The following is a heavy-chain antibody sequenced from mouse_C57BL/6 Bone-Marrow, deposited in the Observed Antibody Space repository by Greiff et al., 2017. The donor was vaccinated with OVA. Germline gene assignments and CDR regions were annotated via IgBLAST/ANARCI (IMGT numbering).Heavy chain of an antibody. D-gene: IGHD1-1*01. Sequence: LQESGPGLVQPSQSLSITCTVSGFSLTSYGVHWVRQSPGKGLEWLGVIWSGGSTDYNAAFISRLSISKDNSKSQVFFKMNSLQADDAAIYYCASRSSPYWYFDVWGTGTTVTVSS. V-gene: IGHV2-2*01. CDR3: ASRSSPYWYFDV. J-gene: IGHJ1*03. CDR1: GFSLTSYG. CDR2: IWSGGST.